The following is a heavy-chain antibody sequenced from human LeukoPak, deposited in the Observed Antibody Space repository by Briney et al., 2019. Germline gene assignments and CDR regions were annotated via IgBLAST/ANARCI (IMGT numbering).Heavy chain of an antibody. CDR1: GFTFSSYA. CDR2: ISGSGGST. CDR3: AKAPTEGDYYYYMDV. Sequence: GGSLRLSCAASGFTFSSYAMSWVRQAPGKGLEWVSAISGSGGSTYYADSVKGRFTISRDNSKNTLYLQMNSLRAEDTAVYYCAKAPTEGDYYYYMDVWGKGTTVTVSS. J-gene: IGHJ6*03. V-gene: IGHV3-23*01.